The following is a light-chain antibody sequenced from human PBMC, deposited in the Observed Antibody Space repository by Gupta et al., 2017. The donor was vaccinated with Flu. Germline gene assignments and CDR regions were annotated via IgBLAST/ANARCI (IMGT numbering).Light chain of an antibody. CDR3: LLAYRGPRV. Sequence: GTVTLTCGSSTGAVTSDHYPYWFQQKPDQAPRKLIYDTDNKHAWTPARFSGSLLGDKAALTLSGAQPEDEADYYCLLAYRGPRVFGGGTKLT. CDR2: DTD. V-gene: IGLV7-46*01. CDR1: TGAVTSDHY. J-gene: IGLJ3*02.